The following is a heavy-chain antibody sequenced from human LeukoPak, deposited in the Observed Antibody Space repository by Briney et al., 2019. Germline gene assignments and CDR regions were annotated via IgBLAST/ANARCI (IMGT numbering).Heavy chain of an antibody. CDR1: GLTFSSYW. J-gene: IGHJ4*02. CDR3: AREDYYDSSGPFY. Sequence: PGGSLRLSCAASGLTFSSYWMSWVRQAPGKGLEWVANIKQDGSEKYYVDSVKGRFTISRDNAKNSLYPQMNSLRAEDTAVYYCAREDYYDSSGPFYWGQGTLVTVSS. V-gene: IGHV3-7*01. CDR2: IKQDGSEK. D-gene: IGHD3-22*01.